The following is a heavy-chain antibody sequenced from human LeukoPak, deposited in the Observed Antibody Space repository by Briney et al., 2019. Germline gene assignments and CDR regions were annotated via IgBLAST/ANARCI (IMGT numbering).Heavy chain of an antibody. D-gene: IGHD6-19*01. CDR1: GDSVSSKNGA. CDR3: ARDFGTTGWHTFDY. V-gene: IGHV6-1*01. Sequence: SQTLSLTCVVSGDSVSSKNGAWNWLRQSPSRGLEWLGSTYYRSKLYNDYAESMEGRMTISQDTSKNQYSLHLNSVTPDDTAVYSCARDFGTTGWHTFDYWGQGTLVTVSS. J-gene: IGHJ4*02. CDR2: TYYRSKLYN.